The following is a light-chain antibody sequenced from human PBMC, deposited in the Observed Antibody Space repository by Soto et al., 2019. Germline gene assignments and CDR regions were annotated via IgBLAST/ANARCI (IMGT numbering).Light chain of an antibody. Sequence: DIQMTQSPSSVSASVGVRVTITCRASQGINSWLAWYQQKPGTAAKLLIYAAYSWQSGDASRLSRRGSGTDFTLTHSSLQPEDFETYYCQRANSFPLAFGGGPKVQI. J-gene: IGKJ4*02. CDR3: QRANSFPLA. V-gene: IGKV1-12*01. CDR1: QGINSW. CDR2: AAY.